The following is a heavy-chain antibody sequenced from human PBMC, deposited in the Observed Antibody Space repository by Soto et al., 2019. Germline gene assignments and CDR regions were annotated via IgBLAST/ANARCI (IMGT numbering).Heavy chain of an antibody. CDR2: IYSGGYT. D-gene: IGHD3-10*01. Sequence: EVQLVESGGGLIQPGGSLRLSCAVSGFTVSNNYMSWVRQAPGKGLEGVSVIYSGGYTAYGDSVKGRFTISRDNSKNTLFPQTNSRSAAGPARYLCGTHPGGGGYWGQGTLVTVSS. V-gene: IGHV3-53*01. CDR1: GFTVSNNY. J-gene: IGHJ4*02. CDR3: GTHPGGGGY.